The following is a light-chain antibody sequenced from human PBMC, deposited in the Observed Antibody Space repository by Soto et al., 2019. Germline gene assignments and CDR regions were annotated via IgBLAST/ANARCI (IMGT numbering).Light chain of an antibody. J-gene: IGKJ3*01. V-gene: IGKV1-27*01. CDR2: GAS. CDR3: QKYDSVPFT. CDR1: QGVSNY. Sequence: DIQMTQSPSSLSASVGDRVTITCRASQGVSNYLAWYQQKPGKVPKLLIYGASTLQSGVPSRFSGSGSGTASALSISSLQPEDVATYYCQKYDSVPFTFGPGTKVDIK.